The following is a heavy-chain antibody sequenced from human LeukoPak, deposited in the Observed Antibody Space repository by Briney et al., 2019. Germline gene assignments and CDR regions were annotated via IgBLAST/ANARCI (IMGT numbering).Heavy chain of an antibody. D-gene: IGHD2-2*02. Sequence: SETLSLTCAGYGGSFSGYYWSWLRQPPGKGLEWIGEINHSGSTNYNPSLKSRVTISVDTSKNQFSLKLSSVTAADTAVYYCARGRYCSSTSCYMFWFDPWGQGTLVTVSS. J-gene: IGHJ5*02. CDR1: GGSFSGYY. V-gene: IGHV4-34*01. CDR2: INHSGST. CDR3: ARGRYCSSTSCYMFWFDP.